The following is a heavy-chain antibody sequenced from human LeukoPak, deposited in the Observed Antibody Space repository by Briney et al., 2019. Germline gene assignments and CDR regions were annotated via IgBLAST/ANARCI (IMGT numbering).Heavy chain of an antibody. J-gene: IGHJ2*01. CDR1: GFTFSSCS. V-gene: IGHV3-21*01. CDR2: ISSSSSYI. Sequence: GGSLRLSCAASGFTFSSCSMNWVRQAPGKGLEWVSSISSSSSYIYYADSVKGRFTISRDNAKNSLYLQMNSLRAEDTAVYYCARDMTGQQLVGAGAHWYFDLWGRGTLVTVSS. CDR3: ARDMTGQQLVGAGAHWYFDL. D-gene: IGHD6-13*01.